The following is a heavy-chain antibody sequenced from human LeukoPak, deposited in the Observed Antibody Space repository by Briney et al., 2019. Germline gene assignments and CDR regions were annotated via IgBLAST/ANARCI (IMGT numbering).Heavy chain of an antibody. J-gene: IGHJ4*02. CDR1: GFTFSSYG. CDR3: AKGILESDWNPSVN. D-gene: IGHD1-1*01. Sequence: GGSLRLSCAASGFTFSSYGMHWVRQAPGKGLEWVSFIPYDETNKYYADSVKGRFTISRDNSKNTLFLRMNGLRAEDTAVYYCAKGILESDWNPSVNWGQGTLVIVSS. CDR2: IPYDETNK. V-gene: IGHV3-30*02.